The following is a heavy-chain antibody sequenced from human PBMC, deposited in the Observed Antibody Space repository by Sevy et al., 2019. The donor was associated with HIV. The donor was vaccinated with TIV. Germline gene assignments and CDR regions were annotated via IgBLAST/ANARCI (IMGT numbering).Heavy chain of an antibody. Sequence: ASVKVSCKASGYTFTSYAMNWVRQAPGQGLEWMGWINTNTGNPTYAQGFTGRFVFSLDTSVSTAYLQISSLKAEDTAVHYCAKGPGSYGAYYYYYGMDVWGQGTTVTVSS. V-gene: IGHV7-4-1*02. J-gene: IGHJ6*02. CDR2: INTNTGNP. CDR3: AKGPGSYGAYYYYYGMDV. CDR1: GYTFTSYA. D-gene: IGHD1-26*01.